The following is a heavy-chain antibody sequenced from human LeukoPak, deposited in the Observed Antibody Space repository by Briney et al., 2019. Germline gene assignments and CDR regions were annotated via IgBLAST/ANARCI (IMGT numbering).Heavy chain of an antibody. D-gene: IGHD1-1*01. CDR2: IYYSGST. CDR1: GGSISSYY. CDR3: ARDRVRGNANPYFDY. J-gene: IGHJ4*02. Sequence: SETLSLTCTVSGGSISSYYWSWIRQPPGKGLEWIGYIYYSGSTNYNPSLKSRVTISIDTSKNQFSLKLSSVTAADTAVYYCARDRVRGNANPYFDYWGQGTLVTVSS. V-gene: IGHV4-59*01.